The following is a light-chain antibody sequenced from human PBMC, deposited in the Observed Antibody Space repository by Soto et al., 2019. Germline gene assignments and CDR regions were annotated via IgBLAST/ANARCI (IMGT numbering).Light chain of an antibody. CDR2: KAS. CDR3: QQYNDYST. J-gene: IGKJ4*01. V-gene: IGKV1-5*03. Sequence: DIQMTQSPSTLSASVGDRVTITCRASQRISTWLAWYQQKPGTAPKLLIYKASTLGSGVPSRFSGSGSGTEFTLTISSLQPDDSATYYCQQYNDYSTFGEGTKVDIK. CDR1: QRISTW.